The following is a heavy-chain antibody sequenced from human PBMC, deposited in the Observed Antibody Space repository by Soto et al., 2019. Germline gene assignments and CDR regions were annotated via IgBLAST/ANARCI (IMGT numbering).Heavy chain of an antibody. V-gene: IGHV1-58*01. J-gene: IGHJ4*02. CDR3: AAAGGYGEYGY. CDR1: GFTFTSSA. D-gene: IGHD4-17*01. Sequence: ASVKVSCKASGFTFTSSAVQWVRQARGQRLGWIGWIVVGSGNTNYAQKFQERVTITRDMSTSTAYMELSSLRSEDTAVYYCAAAGGYGEYGYWGQGTLVTVSS. CDR2: IVVGSGNT.